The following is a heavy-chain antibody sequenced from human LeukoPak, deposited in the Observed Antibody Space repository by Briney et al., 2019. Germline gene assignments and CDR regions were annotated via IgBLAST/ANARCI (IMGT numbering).Heavy chain of an antibody. CDR1: GGSISSGSYY. Sequence: PSETLSLTCTVSGGSISSGSYYWSWIRQPAGKGLEWIGRIYTSGSTNYNPSLKSRVTISVDTSKNQFSLKLSSVTAADTAVYYCARIRASYNYGDYWGQGTLVTVSS. J-gene: IGHJ4*02. V-gene: IGHV4-61*02. CDR2: IYTSGST. D-gene: IGHD5-24*01. CDR3: ARIRASYNYGDY.